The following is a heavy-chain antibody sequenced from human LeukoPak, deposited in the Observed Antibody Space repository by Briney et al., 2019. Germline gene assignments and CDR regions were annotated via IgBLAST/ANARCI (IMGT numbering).Heavy chain of an antibody. D-gene: IGHD5-24*01. Sequence: SETLSLTCTVSGGSISSGEYYWSWIRQPPGKGLEWIGYIYYSGSTYYNPSLESRVTISIDTSKNQFSLKVSSVTAADTAVYYCATVSTEGDELMGPLDYWGQGTLVTVST. V-gene: IGHV4-30-4*01. J-gene: IGHJ4*02. CDR1: GGSISSGEYY. CDR2: IYYSGST. CDR3: ATVSTEGDELMGPLDY.